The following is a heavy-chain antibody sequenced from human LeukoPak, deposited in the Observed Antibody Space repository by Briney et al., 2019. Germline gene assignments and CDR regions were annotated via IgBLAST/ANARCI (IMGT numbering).Heavy chain of an antibody. CDR1: GGSISSYY. Sequence: SETLSLTCTVSGGSISSYYWSWIRQPAGKGLEWIGNIYYTGSTYYNPSLKSRVTISVDTSKNHFSLKLSSVTAADTAVYYCASGSVDYFDSWGQGTLVTVSS. V-gene: IGHV4-59*04. CDR2: IYYTGST. D-gene: IGHD4-23*01. CDR3: ASGSVDYFDS. J-gene: IGHJ4*02.